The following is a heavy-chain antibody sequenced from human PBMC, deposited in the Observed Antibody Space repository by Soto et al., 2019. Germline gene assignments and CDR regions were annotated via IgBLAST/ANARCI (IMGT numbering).Heavy chain of an antibody. Sequence: ASVKVSCTASGYTFTIYYMHWVRQAPGQGLEWMGIINPSGGSTSYAQRFQGRVTMTRDTSTSTVYMELSSLRSEDTAVYYCARVRGIYYDSSGSFDYWGQGTLVTVSS. CDR3: ARVRGIYYDSSGSFDY. V-gene: IGHV1-46*01. CDR2: INPSGGST. CDR1: GYTFTIYY. D-gene: IGHD3-22*01. J-gene: IGHJ4*02.